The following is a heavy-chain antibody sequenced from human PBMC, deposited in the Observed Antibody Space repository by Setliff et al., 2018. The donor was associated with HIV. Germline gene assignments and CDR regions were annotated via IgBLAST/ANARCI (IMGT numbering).Heavy chain of an antibody. Sequence: SCAAPGFRFRSYWMSWVRQAPGKGLESVANVKQDGTETLYVDSVKGRFTISRDNANNLVYLQMNSLRVGDTAVYFCARWGSGSYERVFDYWGQGMLVTVSS. CDR3: ARWGSGSYERVFDY. J-gene: IGHJ4*02. D-gene: IGHD1-26*01. CDR1: GFRFRSYW. V-gene: IGHV3-7*01. CDR2: VKQDGTET.